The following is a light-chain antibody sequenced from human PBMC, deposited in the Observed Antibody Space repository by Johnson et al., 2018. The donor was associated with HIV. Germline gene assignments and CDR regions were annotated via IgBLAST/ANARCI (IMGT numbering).Light chain of an antibody. V-gene: IGLV1-51*02. J-gene: IGLJ1*01. CDR3: GTWDSSLSVEV. Sequence: QPVLTQPPSVSAAPGQKVTISCSGSNSNIGNNYVSWYQQLPGTAPKLLIYENNKRPSGIPDRFSGSKSGTSATLGITGLQTGDEADYYCGTWDSSLSVEVFGTGTKVTVL. CDR1: NSNIGNNY. CDR2: ENN.